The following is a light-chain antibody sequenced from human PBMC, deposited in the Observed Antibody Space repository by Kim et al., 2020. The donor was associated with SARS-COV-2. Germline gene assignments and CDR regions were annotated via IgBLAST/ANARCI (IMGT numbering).Light chain of an antibody. J-gene: IGKJ2*01. V-gene: IGKV4-1*01. CDR3: QQYYSVPYT. CDR2: WAS. CDR1: QSILYSLNNKNY. Sequence: RATINCKSSQSILYSLNNKNYLAWFQQKPGQPPKLLVYWASTRQSGVPDRFSGSGSGTDFTLTISSLQAEDVAVYYCQQYYSVPYTFGQGTKLEI.